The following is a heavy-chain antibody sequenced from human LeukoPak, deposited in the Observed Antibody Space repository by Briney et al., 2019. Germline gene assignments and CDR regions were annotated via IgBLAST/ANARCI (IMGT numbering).Heavy chain of an antibody. CDR3: ARDGHIGVVVPADYMDV. Sequence: GASVKVSCKASGGTFSSYAISWVRQAPGQGLEWMGGIIPIFGTANYAQKFQGRVTITADESTSTAYMELSSLRSEDTAVYYCARDGHIGVVVPADYMDVWSKGTTVTVSS. V-gene: IGHV1-69*01. CDR2: IIPIFGTA. J-gene: IGHJ6*03. D-gene: IGHD2-2*01. CDR1: GGTFSSYA.